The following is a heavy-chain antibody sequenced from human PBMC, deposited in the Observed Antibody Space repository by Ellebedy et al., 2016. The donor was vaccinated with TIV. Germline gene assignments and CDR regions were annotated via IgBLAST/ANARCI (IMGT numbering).Heavy chain of an antibody. V-gene: IGHV5-51*01. CDR1: GYRFTDYW. CDR3: ASSVDMATIAFDI. CDR2: IYPGDSDT. Sequence: GESLKISCQGSGYRFTDYWITCVRQMPGKGLEWIGIIYPGDSDTRYSPSFQGQVTISADKSISSAYLQWSSLTASDTAMYYGASSVDMATIAFDIWGHGTLVTVSS. D-gene: IGHD5-24*01. J-gene: IGHJ3*02.